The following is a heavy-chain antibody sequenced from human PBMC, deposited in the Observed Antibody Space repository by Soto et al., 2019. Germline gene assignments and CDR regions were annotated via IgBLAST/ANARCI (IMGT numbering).Heavy chain of an antibody. CDR3: ARTRSAWSDFHYYSLDV. Sequence: PGGSLRLSCSASGFTFSSYAMHWVRQAPGKGLEYVSAISSNGGSTYYADSVKGRFTISRDNSNSALYVQMNSLTGEDTAVYYCARTRSAWSDFHYYSLDVWGQGTTVTVSS. J-gene: IGHJ6*02. CDR1: GFTFSSYA. D-gene: IGHD1-26*01. V-gene: IGHV3-64*04. CDR2: ISSNGGST.